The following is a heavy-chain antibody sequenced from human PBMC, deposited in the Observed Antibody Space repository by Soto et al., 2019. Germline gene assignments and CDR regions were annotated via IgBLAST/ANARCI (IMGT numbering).Heavy chain of an antibody. CDR1: GFTFSSYG. D-gene: IGHD3-3*01. CDR3: AREDYDFWSGYQYYYGMDV. V-gene: IGHV3-33*01. CDR2: IWYDGSNK. Sequence: GGSLRLSCAASGFTFSSYGMHWVRQAPGKGLEWVAVIWYDGSNKYYADSVKGRFTISRDNSKNTLYLQMNSLRAEDTAVYYCAREDYDFWSGYQYYYGMDVWGQGTTVTVSS. J-gene: IGHJ6*02.